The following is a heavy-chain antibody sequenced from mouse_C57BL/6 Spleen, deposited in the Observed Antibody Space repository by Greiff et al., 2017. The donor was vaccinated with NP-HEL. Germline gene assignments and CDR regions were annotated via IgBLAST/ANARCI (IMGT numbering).Heavy chain of an antibody. CDR2: ISSGSSTI. J-gene: IGHJ2*01. V-gene: IGHV5-17*01. D-gene: IGHD4-1*01. Sequence: EVKLVESGGGLVKPGGSLKLSCAASGFTFSDYGMHWVRQAPEKGLEWVAYISSGSSTIYYADTVKGRFTISRDNAKNTLFLQMTSLRSEDTAMYYCARTNWDFYYFDYWGQGTTLTVPS. CDR3: ARTNWDFYYFDY. CDR1: GFTFSDYG.